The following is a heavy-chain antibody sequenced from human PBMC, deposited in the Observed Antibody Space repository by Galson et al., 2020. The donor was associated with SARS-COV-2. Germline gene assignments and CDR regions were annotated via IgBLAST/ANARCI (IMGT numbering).Heavy chain of an antibody. D-gene: IGHD3-10*01. CDR2: IYYSGST. V-gene: IGHV4-39*07. CDR1: GGSISSSSYY. CDR3: AREVYGPYNSYYYGMDV. Sequence: SETLSLTCTVSGGSISSSSYYWGWIRQPPGKGLEWIGSIYYSGSTYYNPSLKSRVTISVDTSKNQFSLKLSSVTAADTAVYYCAREVYGPYNSYYYGMDVWGQGTTVTVSS. J-gene: IGHJ6*02.